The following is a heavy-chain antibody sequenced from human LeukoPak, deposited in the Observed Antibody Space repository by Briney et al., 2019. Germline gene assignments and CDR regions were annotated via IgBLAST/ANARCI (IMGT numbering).Heavy chain of an antibody. V-gene: IGHV3-23*01. CDR2: ISGGVGST. Sequence: GGSLRLSCAASGFTFSSYAMSWVRQAPGKGLEWVSNISGGVGSTYYADSVKGRFTISRDNSKNTLYLQMNSLSAEDTAIYYCAKSGSNRFDYWGQGTLVTVSS. J-gene: IGHJ4*02. CDR3: AKSGSNRFDY. D-gene: IGHD5-24*01. CDR1: GFTFSSYA.